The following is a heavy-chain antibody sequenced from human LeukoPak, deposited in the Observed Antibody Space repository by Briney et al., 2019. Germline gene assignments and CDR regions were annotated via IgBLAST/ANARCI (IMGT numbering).Heavy chain of an antibody. D-gene: IGHD1-1*01. V-gene: IGHV4-61*02. CDR3: ARGDFATGFFDF. J-gene: IGHJ4*02. CDR1: DDSISSNNYY. CDR2: ISTSGYT. Sequence: PSETLSLTCTVSDDSISSNNYYWSWIRQPAGEGLEWIGRISTSGYTHYSPSLESRLTISVDTSNNQISLKLSSVTATDTAVYFCARGDFATGFFDFWGQGTLVTVSS.